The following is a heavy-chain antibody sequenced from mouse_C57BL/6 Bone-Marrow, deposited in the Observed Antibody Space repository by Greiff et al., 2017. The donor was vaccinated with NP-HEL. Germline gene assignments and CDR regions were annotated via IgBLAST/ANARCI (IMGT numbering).Heavy chain of an antibody. CDR2: ISNLAYSI. CDR3: ARPTYYYGSRYFDV. Sequence: EVQVVESGGGLVQPGGSLKLSCAASGFTFSDYGMAWVRQAPRKGPEWVAFISNLAYSIYYADTVTGRFTISRENAKNTLYLEMSSLRSEDTAMYYCARPTYYYGSRYFDVWGTGTTVTVSS. D-gene: IGHD1-1*01. CDR1: GFTFSDYG. V-gene: IGHV5-15*01. J-gene: IGHJ1*03.